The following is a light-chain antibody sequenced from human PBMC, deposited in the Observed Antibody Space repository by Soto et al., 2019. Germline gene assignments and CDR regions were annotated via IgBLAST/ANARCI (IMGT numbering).Light chain of an antibody. CDR1: HSFSRAY. CDR3: QQFDDSVT. J-gene: IGKJ5*01. Sequence: EMVMTQSPSTLSGSPGERATLSCRASHSFSRAYLAWYQDKPGKAPSLLIYGTSDRATGTPDRFSGSGSGTDFTLTLSRLEPEDSAVYYCQQFDDSVTFGQGTRLEI. V-gene: IGKV3-20*01. CDR2: GTS.